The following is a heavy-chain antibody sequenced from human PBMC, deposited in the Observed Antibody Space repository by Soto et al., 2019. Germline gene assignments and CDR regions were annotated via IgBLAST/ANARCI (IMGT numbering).Heavy chain of an antibody. Sequence: QVQLVQTGAEVKKPGSSVKVSCKASGGTFSRYAVWWVRQAAGQGLEWMGGISSRVGATNYAQKFQGRVTTTPAESTSTVYMELSTLRSEDTAMYYCAASPEWTYALHQLVITSVGFFWGKGTLVTVSS. CDR1: GGTFSRYA. V-gene: IGHV1-69*01. J-gene: IGHJ4*02. D-gene: IGHD3-9*01. CDR3: AASPEWTYALHQLVITSVGFF. CDR2: ISSRVGAT.